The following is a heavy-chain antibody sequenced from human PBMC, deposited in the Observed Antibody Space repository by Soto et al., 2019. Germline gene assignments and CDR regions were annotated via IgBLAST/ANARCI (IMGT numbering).Heavy chain of an antibody. D-gene: IGHD6-13*01. J-gene: IGHJ4*02. CDR3: ARSISRKGLER. CDR1: GYTFTSYG. V-gene: IGHV1-18*04. CDR2: IIAYNVNT. Sequence: ASVKVSCKASGYTFTSYGISWVRQAPGQGLEWMGWIIAYNVNTNYAQKLQGRVTMTTDTSTSTAYMELRRLISDDTAVYYCARSISRKGLERWGQGTLVTVSS.